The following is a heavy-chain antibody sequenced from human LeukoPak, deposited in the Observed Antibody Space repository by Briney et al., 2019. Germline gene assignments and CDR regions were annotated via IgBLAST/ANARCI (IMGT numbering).Heavy chain of an antibody. Sequence: SVTVSCKASGGTFSSYAISWVRQAPGQGLEWMGGIIPIFGTANYAQKFQGRVTITADESTSTAYMELSSLRSEDTAVYYCARDSSGYYYGYNWFDPWGQGTLVTVSS. CDR3: ARDSSGYYYGYNWFDP. CDR1: GGTFSSYA. D-gene: IGHD3-22*01. CDR2: IIPIFGTA. J-gene: IGHJ5*02. V-gene: IGHV1-69*01.